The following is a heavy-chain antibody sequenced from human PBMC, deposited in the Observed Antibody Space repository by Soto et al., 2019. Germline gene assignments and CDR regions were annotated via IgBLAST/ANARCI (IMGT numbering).Heavy chain of an antibody. V-gene: IGHV4-31*03. Sequence: SETLSLTCTVSGGSISSGGYYWSWIRQHPGKGLEWIGYIYYSGSTYYNPSLKSRVTISVDTSKNQFSLKLSSVTAADTAVYYCARGLSWEYYYYYYGMDVWRQGTTVTVSS. CDR1: GGSISSGGYY. J-gene: IGHJ6*02. D-gene: IGHD1-26*01. CDR2: IYYSGST. CDR3: ARGLSWEYYYYYYGMDV.